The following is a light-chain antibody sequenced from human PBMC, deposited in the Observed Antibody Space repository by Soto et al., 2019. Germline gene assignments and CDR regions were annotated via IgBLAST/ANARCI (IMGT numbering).Light chain of an antibody. CDR2: SAS. CDR3: QDRGNWPLFT. V-gene: IGKV3-11*01. CDR1: QSLSGY. J-gene: IGKJ4*01. Sequence: EIVLPQSPATLSLSLGERATLSCRASQSLSGYLAWYQQKPGQPPRLLVYSASHRATGIPARFTGSGSGTDFTLTISRLEPEDFAVYYCQDRGNWPLFTFGGGTKVDLK.